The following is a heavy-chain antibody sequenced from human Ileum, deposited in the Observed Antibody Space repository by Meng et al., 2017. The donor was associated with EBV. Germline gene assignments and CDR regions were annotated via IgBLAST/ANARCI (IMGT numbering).Heavy chain of an antibody. J-gene: IGHJ4*02. CDR3: ARVGQWLPIDY. CDR1: GGSISSSNW. CDR2: IYHSGST. V-gene: IGHV4-4*02. D-gene: IGHD6-19*01. Sequence: QVQLKGAGPGLVKPSGTLSLTCAVSGGSISSSNWWSWVRQPPGKGLEWIGEIYHSGSTNYNPSLKSRVTMSVDKSKNQFSLNLSSVTAADTAVYYCARVGQWLPIDYWGQGTLVTVSS.